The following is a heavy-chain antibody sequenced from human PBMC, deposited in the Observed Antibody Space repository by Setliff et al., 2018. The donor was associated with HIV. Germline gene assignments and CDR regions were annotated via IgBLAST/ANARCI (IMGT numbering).Heavy chain of an antibody. CDR2: INHSGST. CDR3: ARGRDYTGSWFRPFYLDF. V-gene: IGHV4-34*01. J-gene: IGHJ4*01. CDR1: GGSFSAYH. Sequence: TLSLTCAVYGGSFSAYHWSWIRQTPGKGLEWLGEINHSGSTAYNLALESRVSMSIDTSKNQYSLKLTSVTAADTAIYYCARGRDYTGSWFRPFYLDFWGHGKLVTVSA. D-gene: IGHD3-3*01.